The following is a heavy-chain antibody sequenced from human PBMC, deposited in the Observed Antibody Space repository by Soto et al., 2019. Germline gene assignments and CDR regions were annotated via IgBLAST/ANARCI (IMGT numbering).Heavy chain of an antibody. V-gene: IGHV4-39*01. CDR2: IDYSGTT. CDR3: ARRTNTAGGWFDS. J-gene: IGHJ5*01. CDR1: GGSSGSISYH. D-gene: IGHD6-13*01. Sequence: PSEPHPLTCTVSGGSSGSISYHWGWIRQPPGKGLEWIGSIDYSGTTFYNASLNSRVTISADTSKNQFSLKLSSVTAADTALYYCARRTNTAGGWFDSWGQGALVTVSS.